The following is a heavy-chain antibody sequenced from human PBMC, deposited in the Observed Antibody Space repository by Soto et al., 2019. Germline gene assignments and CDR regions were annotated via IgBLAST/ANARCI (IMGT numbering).Heavy chain of an antibody. Sequence: QVQLVQSGAEVKKAGSSVKVSCKVSGGTFSSYFINWVRQAPGQGLEWVGGIIPVFGTASYAEKFQGRVTITADESTSTAYLELSSLRPDDTAVYYCARESEDLTSNFDYWGQGTLVTVSS. J-gene: IGHJ4*02. V-gene: IGHV1-69*01. CDR3: ARESEDLTSNFDY. CDR2: IIPVFGTA. CDR1: GGTFSSYF.